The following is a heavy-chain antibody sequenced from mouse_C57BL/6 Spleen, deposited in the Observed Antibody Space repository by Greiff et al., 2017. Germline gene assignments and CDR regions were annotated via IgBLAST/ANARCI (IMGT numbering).Heavy chain of an antibody. Sequence: VKLQESGAELVKPGASVKISCKASGYAFSSYWMNWVKQRPGKGLEWIGQIYPGDGDTNYNGKFKGKATLTADKSSSTAYMQLSSLTSEDSAVYFCARGITLGAMDYWGQGTSVTVSS. J-gene: IGHJ4*01. CDR3: ARGITLGAMDY. CDR2: IYPGDGDT. CDR1: GYAFSSYW. V-gene: IGHV1-80*01. D-gene: IGHD1-1*01.